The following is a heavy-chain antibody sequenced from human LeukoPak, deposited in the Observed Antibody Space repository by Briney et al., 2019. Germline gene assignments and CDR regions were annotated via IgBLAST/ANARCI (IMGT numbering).Heavy chain of an antibody. J-gene: IGHJ6*02. Sequence: SVKVSCKASGGTFSSYAISWVRQAPGQGLEWMGGIIPIFGTANYAQKFQGRVTITADESTSTAYMELSSLRSEDTAVYYCARDSTGVDGMDVWGQGTMVTVSS. D-gene: IGHD2-2*01. CDR2: IIPIFGTA. CDR1: GGTFSSYA. V-gene: IGHV1-69*01. CDR3: ARDSTGVDGMDV.